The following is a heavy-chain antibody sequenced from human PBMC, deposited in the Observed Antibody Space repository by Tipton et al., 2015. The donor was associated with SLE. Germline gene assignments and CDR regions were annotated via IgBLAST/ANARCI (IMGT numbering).Heavy chain of an antibody. Sequence: TLSLTCTVSGGSISSYYWSWIRQPAGKGLEWIGRIYYSGSTYYNPSLKSRVTISVDTSKNQFSLKLSSVTAADTAVYYCASPGDYVHYWGQGTLVTVSS. J-gene: IGHJ4*02. D-gene: IGHD4-17*01. CDR1: GGSISSYY. CDR2: IYYSGST. V-gene: IGHV4-59*05. CDR3: ASPGDYVHY.